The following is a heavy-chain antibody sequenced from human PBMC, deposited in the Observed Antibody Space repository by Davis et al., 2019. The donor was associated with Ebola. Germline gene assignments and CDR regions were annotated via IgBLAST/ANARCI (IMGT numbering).Heavy chain of an antibody. D-gene: IGHD2/OR15-2a*01. CDR1: GFTFSGYW. Sequence: GESLKISCAASGFTFSGYWMNWVRQAPGKGLEWVAVISYDGSNKLYADSVKGRFTISRDNSNNTLYLQMNSLRAEDTAVYYCARSNRWRNYYYYYYMDVWGKGTTVTVSS. J-gene: IGHJ6*03. CDR2: ISYDGSNK. CDR3: ARSNRWRNYYYYYYMDV. V-gene: IGHV3-30*03.